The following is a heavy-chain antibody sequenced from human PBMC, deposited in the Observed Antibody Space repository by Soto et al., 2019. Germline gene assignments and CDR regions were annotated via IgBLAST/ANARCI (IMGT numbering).Heavy chain of an antibody. CDR2: IPHDGSNK. J-gene: IGHJ6*02. Sequence: SLRRSCAASGFTFRSPALNWVSQVPGKGLEWVAVIPHDGSNKYYADSVKGRFTNSRDNSRNTLYLQMNSLRAEDTAVYYCARSNIAAGHYYYYYGMDVWGQGTTVVVPS. D-gene: IGHD6-13*01. CDR3: ARSNIAAGHYYYYYGMDV. V-gene: IGHV3-30-3*01. CDR1: GFTFRSPA.